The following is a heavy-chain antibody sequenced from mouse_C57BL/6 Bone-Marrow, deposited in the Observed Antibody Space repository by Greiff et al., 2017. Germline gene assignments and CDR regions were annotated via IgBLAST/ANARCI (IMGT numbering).Heavy chain of an antibody. CDR3: ARELGRHY. Sequence: EVKLMESGPGLVKPSQSLSLTCSVTGYSITSGYYWNWIRQFPGNKLEWMGYISYDGSNNYNPSLKNRISITRDTSKNQFFLKLNSVTTEDTATYYCARELGRHYWGQGTTLTVSS. V-gene: IGHV3-6*01. CDR1: GYSITSGYY. J-gene: IGHJ2*01. D-gene: IGHD4-1*01. CDR2: ISYDGSN.